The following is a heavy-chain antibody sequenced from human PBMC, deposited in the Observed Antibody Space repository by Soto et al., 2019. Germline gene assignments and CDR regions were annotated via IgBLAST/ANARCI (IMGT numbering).Heavy chain of an antibody. J-gene: IGHJ6*02. Sequence: EVQLVDSGGGLVKPGGSLRLSCAASGFSVTNAWMNWVRQAPGKGLEWVGRVYTSAEGGATKYAAPVKGRFTISRDDSKNTVYLQMNSLMTEDTAAYYCTTGSGEGFWGQGTRVTVSS. CDR2: VYTSAEGGAT. CDR1: GFSVTNAW. CDR3: TTGSGEGF. D-gene: IGHD3-16*01. V-gene: IGHV3-15*07.